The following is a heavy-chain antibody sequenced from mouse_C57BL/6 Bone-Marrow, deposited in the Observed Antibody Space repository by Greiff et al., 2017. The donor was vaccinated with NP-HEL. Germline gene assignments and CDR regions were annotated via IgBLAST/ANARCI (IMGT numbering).Heavy chain of an antibody. J-gene: IGHJ4*01. D-gene: IGHD2-1*01. CDR2: IYPGSGST. V-gene: IGHV1-55*01. CDR1: GYTFTSYW. Sequence: VQLQQPGAELVKPGASVKMSCKASGYTFTSYWITWVKQRPGQGLEWIGDIYPGSGSTNYNEKFKSKATLTVDTSSSTAYMQLSSLTSEDSAVYYCARGGIYYGNYLFMDYWGQGTSVTVSS. CDR3: ARGGIYYGNYLFMDY.